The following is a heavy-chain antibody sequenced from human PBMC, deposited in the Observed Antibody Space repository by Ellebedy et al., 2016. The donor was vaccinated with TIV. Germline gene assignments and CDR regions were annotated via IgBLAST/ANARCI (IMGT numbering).Heavy chain of an antibody. CDR1: GFTFSSYW. D-gene: IGHD6-6*01. V-gene: IGHV3-74*01. CDR3: ARGHYRSSSDNGMDV. J-gene: IGHJ6*02. CDR2: INSDGSSA. Sequence: GGSLRLSXAASGFTFSSYWMHWVRQAPGKGLVWVSRINSDGSSASYADSVKGRFTISRDNAKNTLYLQMNSLRAEDTAVFYCARGHYRSSSDNGMDVWGQGTTVTVSS.